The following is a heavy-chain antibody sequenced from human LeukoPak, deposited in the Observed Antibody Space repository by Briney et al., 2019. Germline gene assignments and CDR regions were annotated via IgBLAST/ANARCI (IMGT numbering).Heavy chain of an antibody. V-gene: IGHV1-2*02. CDR3: ARAFGGVVYFDY. CDR2: INPNSGGT. D-gene: IGHD3-16*01. CDR1: GYTFTGYY. Sequence: ASVKVSCKASGYTFTGYYMHWVRQAPGQGLERMGWINPNSGGTNYAQKFQGRVTMTRDTSISTAYMELSRLRSDDTAVYYCARAFGGVVYFDYWGQRTLVTVSS. J-gene: IGHJ4*02.